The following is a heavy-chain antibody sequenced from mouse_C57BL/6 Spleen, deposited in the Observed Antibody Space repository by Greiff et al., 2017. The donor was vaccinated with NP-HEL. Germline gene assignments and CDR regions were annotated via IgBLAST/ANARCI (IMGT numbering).Heavy chain of an antibody. CDR3: ARSHYYGSSHWYFDV. CDR1: GYTFTSYW. D-gene: IGHD1-1*01. CDR2: IDPSDSDT. J-gene: IGHJ1*03. V-gene: IGHV1-69*01. Sequence: VQLQQPGAELVMPGASVKLSCKASGYTFTSYWMHWVKQRPGQGLEWIGEIDPSDSDTNYNQKFKGKSTLTVDKSSSTAYMQLSSLTSEDSAVYYCARSHYYGSSHWYFDVWGTGTTVTVSS.